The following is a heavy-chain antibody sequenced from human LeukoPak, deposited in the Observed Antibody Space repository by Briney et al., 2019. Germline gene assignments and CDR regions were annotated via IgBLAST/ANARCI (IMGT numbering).Heavy chain of an antibody. Sequence: PGGSLRLSCVASGFTFSNYAMSWVRQAPGQGLEWVSGIFGSTCSTGSTYYADSVKGRVTISRDNSRNTVYLQMNSLRAEDTAVYYCAKDRTYYSDFSAYYFSPPLQHYWGQGTLVTVSS. D-gene: IGHD3-22*01. CDR1: GFTFSNYA. J-gene: IGHJ4*02. V-gene: IGHV3-23*01. CDR2: IFGSTCSTGST. CDR3: AKDRTYYSDFSAYYFSPPLQHY.